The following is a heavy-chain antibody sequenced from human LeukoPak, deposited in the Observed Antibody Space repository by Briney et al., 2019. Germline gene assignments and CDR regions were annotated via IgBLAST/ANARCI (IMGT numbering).Heavy chain of an antibody. CDR3: ARGPYYDFWSGNFDY. J-gene: IGHJ4*02. D-gene: IGHD3-3*01. Sequence: SVKVSCKXSGGTFSSYAISWVRQAPGQGLEWMGRIIPIFGTANYAQKFQGRVTITTDESTSTAYMELSSLRSEDTAVYYCARGPYYDFWSGNFDYWGQGTLVTVSS. CDR2: IIPIFGTA. CDR1: GGTFSSYA. V-gene: IGHV1-69*05.